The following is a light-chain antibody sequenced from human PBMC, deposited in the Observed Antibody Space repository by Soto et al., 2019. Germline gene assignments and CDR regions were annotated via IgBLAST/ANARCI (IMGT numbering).Light chain of an antibody. Sequence: EIVLTQSPGTLSLSPGEKATLSCRASQSIPTTGLVWYQQRPGQAPRLLIYGASSRATGIPDRFTGSGSGTDFTLTISRLEPEDFAVYYCHQFGSSVRTFGQGTEVEV. J-gene: IGKJ1*01. CDR3: HQFGSSVRT. CDR1: QSIPTTG. CDR2: GAS. V-gene: IGKV3-20*01.